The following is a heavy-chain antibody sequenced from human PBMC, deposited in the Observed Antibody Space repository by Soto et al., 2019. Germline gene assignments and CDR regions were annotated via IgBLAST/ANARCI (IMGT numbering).Heavy chain of an antibody. CDR3: ARTPRY. J-gene: IGHJ4*02. CDR1: GGSISSGGYY. D-gene: IGHD2-15*01. CDR2: IYYSGFT. V-gene: IGHV4-31*03. Sequence: QVQLQESGPGLVKPSQTLSLTCTVSGGSISSGGYYWSWIRQHPGKGLEWIGYIYYSGFTYYNPSLQSRVTISVDTPKYQSSPNLSSVTAAATAVYYCARTPRYWGPGTLVTVSS.